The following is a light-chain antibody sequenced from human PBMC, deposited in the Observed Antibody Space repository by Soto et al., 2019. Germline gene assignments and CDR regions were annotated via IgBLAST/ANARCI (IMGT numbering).Light chain of an antibody. CDR3: QQYGRTSWT. CDR1: QSVSTNF. Sequence: EIVLTQSRGTLSLSPGEGATLSCRASQSVSTNFFAWYQQKPGQAPRLLIYGASTRATGIPDRFNGSGSGTDFTLTISRLEPEDFAVYYCQQYGRTSWTFGQGTKVDIK. V-gene: IGKV3-20*01. CDR2: GAS. J-gene: IGKJ1*01.